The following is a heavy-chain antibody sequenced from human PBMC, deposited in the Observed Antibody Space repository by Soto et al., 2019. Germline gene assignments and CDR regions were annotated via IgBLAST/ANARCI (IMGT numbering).Heavy chain of an antibody. CDR1: GGSVSSGSYY. D-gene: IGHD3-22*01. CDR3: ARALYYYDSSGYYAPNYFDY. CDR2: IYYSGST. J-gene: IGHJ4*02. V-gene: IGHV4-61*01. Sequence: PSETLSLTCTVSGGSVSSGSYYWSWIRQPPGKGLEWIGYIYYSGSTNYNPSLKSRVTISVDTSKNQFSLKLSSVTAADTAVYYCARALYYYDSSGYYAPNYFDYWGQGTLVTVSS.